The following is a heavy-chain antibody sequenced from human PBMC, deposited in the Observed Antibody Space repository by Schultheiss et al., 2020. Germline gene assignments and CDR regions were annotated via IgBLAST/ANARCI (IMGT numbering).Heavy chain of an antibody. D-gene: IGHD3-9*01. J-gene: IGHJ6*02. CDR2: IYWDDDK. V-gene: IGHV2-5*02. CDR1: GFSLSTSGVG. Sequence: SGPTLVKPTQTLTLTCTFSGFSLSTSGVGVGWIRQPPGEALEWLALIYWDDDKRYSPSLKSRLTITKDTSKNQVVLTMTNMDPVDTATYYCARSLRYFDWLSSYYGMDVWGEGGTVT. CDR3: ARSLRYFDWLSSYYGMDV.